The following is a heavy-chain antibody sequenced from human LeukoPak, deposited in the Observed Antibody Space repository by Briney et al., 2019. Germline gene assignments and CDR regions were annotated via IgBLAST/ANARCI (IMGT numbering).Heavy chain of an antibody. V-gene: IGHV3-23*01. Sequence: GGSLRLSCAASGFPFSNYGLTWVRQAPGQELDWVSTIAYIGTYYADSVKGRFTVSRDNSKNTLYLQMNNLRAEDSAVYYCVKGLHQLDVWGQGTTVTVSS. CDR1: GFPFSNYG. CDR2: IAYIGT. CDR3: VKGLHQLDV. J-gene: IGHJ6*02. D-gene: IGHD4-11*01.